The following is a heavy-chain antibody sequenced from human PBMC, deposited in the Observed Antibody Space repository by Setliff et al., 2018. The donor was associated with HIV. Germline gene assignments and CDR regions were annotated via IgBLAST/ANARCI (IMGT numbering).Heavy chain of an antibody. CDR3: ATLDHSGGNFLAY. CDR2: IHSSGST. V-gene: IGHV4-4*09. Sequence: SETLSLTCTVSGGSVNDFYCNWIRQPPGKGPEWIGYIHSSGSTIYNPSLKSRITISLDTPKEQFSLELSSATAADAAVYYCATLDHSGGNFLAYWGQGSLVTVSS. J-gene: IGHJ4*02. D-gene: IGHD2-21*02. CDR1: GGSVNDFY.